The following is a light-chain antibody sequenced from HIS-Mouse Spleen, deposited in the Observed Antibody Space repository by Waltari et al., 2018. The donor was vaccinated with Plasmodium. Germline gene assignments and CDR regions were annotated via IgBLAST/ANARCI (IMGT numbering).Light chain of an antibody. CDR2: EDS. Sequence: SYELTQPPSVSVSPGQTARITCSGDALPKKYAYWYQQKSGQAPVLIIYEDSKRPSGIPERFSGSSSGTMDTLTISGAQGEDEADYYCYSTDSSGNHRVFGGGTKLTVL. V-gene: IGLV3-10*01. J-gene: IGLJ3*02. CDR3: YSTDSSGNHRV. CDR1: ALPKKY.